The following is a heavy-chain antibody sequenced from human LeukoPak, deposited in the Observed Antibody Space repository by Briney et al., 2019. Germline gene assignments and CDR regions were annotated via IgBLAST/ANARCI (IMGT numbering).Heavy chain of an antibody. J-gene: IGHJ1*01. CDR2: MKPNSGNT. Sequence: ASVKVSCKASGYTFTNYDINWVRQATGQGLEWMGYMKPNSGNTGYAQKFQGRVAMTRDTSISTAYMELSSLTSEDTAVYYCATDVVGATTAEYFQHWGQGTLVTVSS. V-gene: IGHV1-8*01. CDR3: ATDVVGATTAEYFQH. D-gene: IGHD1-26*01. CDR1: GYTFTNYD.